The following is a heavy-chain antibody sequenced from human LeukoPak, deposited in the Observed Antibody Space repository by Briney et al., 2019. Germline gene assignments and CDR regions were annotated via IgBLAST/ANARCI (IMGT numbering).Heavy chain of an antibody. CDR1: GFTFSTYW. CDR3: ARGIAVAGKNFDY. CDR2: IKPDEGEK. V-gene: IGHV3-7*02. Sequence: GGSLRLSCAASGFTFSTYWMNWVRQAPGKGLEWVANIKPDEGEKYYVDSVKGRFTISRDNSKNTLYLQMNSLRAEDTAVYYCARGIAVAGKNFDYWGQGTLVTVSS. J-gene: IGHJ4*02. D-gene: IGHD6-19*01.